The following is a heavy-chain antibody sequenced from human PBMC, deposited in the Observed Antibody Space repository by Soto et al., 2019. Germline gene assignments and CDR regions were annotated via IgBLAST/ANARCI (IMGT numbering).Heavy chain of an antibody. CDR2: IYYSGST. CDR3: ARIAPPGTTKITFDY. J-gene: IGHJ4*02. V-gene: IGHV4-59*08. D-gene: IGHD1-1*01. CDR1: GGSISSYY. Sequence: SETLSLTCTVSGGSISSYYWSWIRQPPGKGLEWIGYIYYSGSTNYNPSLKSRVTISVDTSKNQFSLKLSSVTAADTAVYYCARIAPPGTTKITFDYWGQGTLVTVSS.